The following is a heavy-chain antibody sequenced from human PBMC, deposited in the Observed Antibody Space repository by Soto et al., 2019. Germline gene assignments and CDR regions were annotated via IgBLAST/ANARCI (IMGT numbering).Heavy chain of an antibody. CDR2: INHSGST. V-gene: IGHV4-34*01. D-gene: IGHD6-19*01. J-gene: IGHJ5*02. Sequence: TXSLTCAFYGGAFRCYYWSWIRQPPGKGLEWIGEINHSGSTNYNPSLKSRVTISVDTSKNQFSLKLSSVTDADTAVYYCARGRAGRRTRIAVAGLRNWFDPWGQGTLVTVYS. CDR1: GGAFRCYY. CDR3: ARGRAGRRTRIAVAGLRNWFDP.